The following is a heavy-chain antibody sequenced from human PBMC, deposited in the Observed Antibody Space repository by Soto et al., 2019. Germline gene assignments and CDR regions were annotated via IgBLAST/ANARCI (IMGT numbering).Heavy chain of an antibody. CDR2: ISYDGSNK. CDR1: GFTFSSYA. D-gene: IGHD3-3*01. V-gene: IGHV3-30-3*01. Sequence: SLRLSCAASGFTFSSYAMHWVRQAPGKGLEWVAVISYDGSNKYYADSVKGRFTISRDNSENTLFLQMNSLRTEDTAVYYCARDLRRGYYRQIPDFWGQGTQVTVSS. CDR3: ARDLRRGYYRQIPDF. J-gene: IGHJ4*02.